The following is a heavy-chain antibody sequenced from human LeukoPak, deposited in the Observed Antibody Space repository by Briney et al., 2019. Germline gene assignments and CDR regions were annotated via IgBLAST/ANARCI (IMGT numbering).Heavy chain of an antibody. V-gene: IGHV4-38-2*02. CDR1: GYSISSGYY. CDR3: ASFGFGGYGMDV. D-gene: IGHD3-10*01. J-gene: IGHJ6*02. Sequence: PSETLSLTCTVSGYSISSGYYWGWIRQPPGKGLEWIGSIYHSGSTYYNPSLKSRVTISVDTSKNQFSLKLSSVTAADTAVYYCASFGFGGYGMDVWGQGTTVTVSS. CDR2: IYHSGST.